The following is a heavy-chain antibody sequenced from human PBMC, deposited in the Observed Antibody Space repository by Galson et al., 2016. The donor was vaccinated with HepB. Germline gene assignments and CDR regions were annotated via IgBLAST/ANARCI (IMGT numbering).Heavy chain of an antibody. J-gene: IGHJ6*02. CDR3: ARHGSSGYYPLYYYYAMDV. D-gene: IGHD3-22*01. CDR2: INWNGGST. Sequence: SLRLSCAASGFTFDDYGMSWVRQAPGEGLEWVSGINWNGGSTGYADSVKGRFTISRDNAKNSLYLQMNSLRAEDTALYYCARHGSSGYYPLYYYYAMDVWGQGTTVTVSS. V-gene: IGHV3-20*04. CDR1: GFTFDDYG.